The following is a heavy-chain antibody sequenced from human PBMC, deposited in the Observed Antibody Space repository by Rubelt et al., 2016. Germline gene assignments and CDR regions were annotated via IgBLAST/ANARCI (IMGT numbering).Heavy chain of an antibody. Sequence: MGLEWVSSISSSGSYIYYADSVRGRFTISRDNPKSSLSLQMNSLRAEDTAVYYCARGLTIAVAGTPDYWGQGTLVTVSS. J-gene: IGHJ4*02. CDR2: ISSSGSYI. V-gene: IGHV3-21*01. CDR3: ARGLTIAVAGTPDY. D-gene: IGHD6-19*01.